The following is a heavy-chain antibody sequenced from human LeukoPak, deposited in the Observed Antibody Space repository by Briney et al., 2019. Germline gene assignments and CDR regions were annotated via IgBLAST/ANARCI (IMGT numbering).Heavy chain of an antibody. J-gene: IGHJ6*03. D-gene: IGHD3-22*01. V-gene: IGHV3-48*04. CDR1: GFTFSSYS. Sequence: GGSLRLSCAASGFTFSSYSMNWVRQAPGKVLEWVSYISSSGSTIYYADSVKGRFTISRDNAKNSLYLQMNSLRAEDTAVYYCARDILPSGYWGSGYYYMDVWGKGTTVTVSS. CDR3: ARDILPSGYWGSGYYYMDV. CDR2: ISSSGSTI.